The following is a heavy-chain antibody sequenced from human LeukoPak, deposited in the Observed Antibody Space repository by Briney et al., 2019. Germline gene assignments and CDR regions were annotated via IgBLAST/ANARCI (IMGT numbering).Heavy chain of an antibody. CDR1: GFPFSSYS. V-gene: IGHV3-21*01. J-gene: IGHJ4*02. Sequence: GGPLRLFCAASGFPFSSYSMTWVRQAPGKGLEWVSSMSSGSRYIYYADSVRGRFTISRDNAKNSLYLLMNSLRAEDTAVYYCARDRPTGASRLFVVQWGQGTLVTVSS. CDR2: MSSGSRYI. CDR3: ARDRPTGASRLFVVQ. D-gene: IGHD3-3*01.